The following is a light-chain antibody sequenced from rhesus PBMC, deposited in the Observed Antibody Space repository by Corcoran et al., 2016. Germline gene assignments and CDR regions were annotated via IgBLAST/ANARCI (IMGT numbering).Light chain of an antibody. Sequence: DIQMTQSPSSLSASVGDRVTITCRTSENVNNYLNWYQQKPGKAPKLQIYKASTLQSGVPSRFSGSGSGTDYTFTISSLQSEDVATYYCQHNYGTPFTFGPGTKLDIK. CDR1: ENVNNY. J-gene: IGKJ3*01. CDR3: QHNYGTPFT. V-gene: IGKV1-74*01. CDR2: KAS.